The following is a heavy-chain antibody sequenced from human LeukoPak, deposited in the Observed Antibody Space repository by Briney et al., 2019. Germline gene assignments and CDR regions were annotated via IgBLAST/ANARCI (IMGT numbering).Heavy chain of an antibody. V-gene: IGHV3-74*03. CDR2: IDNDGTDM. Sequence: GGSLRLSCAASGFSFSSYWMHWVRQAPGKGLVWVARIDNDGTDMTYADSVKGRFIVSRDNAKNTLYLQMNSLRAEDTALYYCARAQPYYYGSGTLGDAFDIWGQGTMVTVSS. D-gene: IGHD3-10*01. CDR1: GFSFSSYW. J-gene: IGHJ3*02. CDR3: ARAQPYYYGSGTLGDAFDI.